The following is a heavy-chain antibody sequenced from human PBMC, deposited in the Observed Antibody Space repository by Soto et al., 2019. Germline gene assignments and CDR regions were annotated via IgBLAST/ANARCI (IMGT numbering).Heavy chain of an antibody. V-gene: IGHV1-69*12. Sequence: QVQLVQSGAEVKKPGSSVKVSCKASGGTFSSYAISWVRQAPGQGLEWMGGIIPIFGTANYAQKYQGRVTLTADESMSTAYMELRSQKSEETALYYCARDGYRDGLEAAYYFDDWGGGTLVTVST. J-gene: IGHJ4*02. CDR1: GGTFSSYA. D-gene: IGHD6-13*01. CDR3: ARDGYRDGLEAAYYFDD. CDR2: IIPIFGTA.